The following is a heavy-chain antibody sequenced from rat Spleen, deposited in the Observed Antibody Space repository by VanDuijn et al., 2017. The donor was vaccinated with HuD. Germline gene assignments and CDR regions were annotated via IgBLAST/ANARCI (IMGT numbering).Heavy chain of an antibody. J-gene: IGHJ2*01. D-gene: IGHD1-2*01. V-gene: IGHV3-3*01. Sequence: EVQLQESGPGLVKPSQSLSLTCSVTGFSITSSYRWNWIRKFPGNKLEWMGYINSAGSTKYNPSLKSRISITRDTSKNQFFLQVNSVTTEDTATYYCATRDYIRYTGIFWGQGVMVTVSS. CDR3: ATRDYIRYTGIF. CDR1: GFSITSSYR. CDR2: INSAGST.